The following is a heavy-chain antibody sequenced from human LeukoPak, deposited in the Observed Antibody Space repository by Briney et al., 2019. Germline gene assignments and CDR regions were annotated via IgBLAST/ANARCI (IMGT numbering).Heavy chain of an antibody. D-gene: IGHD4-17*01. V-gene: IGHV3-9*03. J-gene: IGHJ2*01. CDR2: ISWNSGSI. CDR3: AKDSAVTPHGYFDL. Sequence: GRSLRLSCAASGFTFDDYAMHWVRQAPGKGLEWVSGISWNSGSIGYADSVKGRFTISRDNAKNSLYLQMNSLRAEDMALYHCAKDSAVTPHGYFDLWGRGTLVTVSS. CDR1: GFTFDDYA.